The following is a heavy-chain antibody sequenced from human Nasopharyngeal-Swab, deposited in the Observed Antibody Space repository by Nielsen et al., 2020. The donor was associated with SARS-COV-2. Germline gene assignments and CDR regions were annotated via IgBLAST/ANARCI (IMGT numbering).Heavy chain of an antibody. J-gene: IGHJ6*03. Sequence: WVRQAPGQGLEWMGWMNPNSGDTGYARKFQGRVTMTRNTSISTAYMELSSLRSEDTAVYYCARDRVKTIFGVVLTSHMDVWSKGTTVTVSS. CDR3: ARDRVKTIFGVVLTSHMDV. CDR2: MNPNSGDT. V-gene: IGHV1-8*01. D-gene: IGHD3-3*01.